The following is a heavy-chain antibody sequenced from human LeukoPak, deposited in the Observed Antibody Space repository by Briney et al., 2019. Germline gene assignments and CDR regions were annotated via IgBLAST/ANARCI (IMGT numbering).Heavy chain of an antibody. CDR2: ISSSGSTI. V-gene: IGHV3-11*04. Sequence: GGSLRLSCAASGFTFSDYYMSWIRQAPGKGLEWVSYISSSGSTIYYADSVKGRFTISRDNAKHSLYLQMNSLRAEDGAVYYWAGSRYAAFDIWGQGTMVTASS. CDR1: GFTFSDYY. CDR3: AGSRYAAFDI. J-gene: IGHJ3*02. D-gene: IGHD1-1*01.